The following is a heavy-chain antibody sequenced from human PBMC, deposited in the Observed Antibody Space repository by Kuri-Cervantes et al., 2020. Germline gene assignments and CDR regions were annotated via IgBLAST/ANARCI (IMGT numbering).Heavy chain of an antibody. J-gene: IGHJ4*02. D-gene: IGHD1-26*01. CDR1: GGSFSGYY. CDR2: INHSGST. Sequence: ESLKISCAVYGGSFSGYYWSWIRQPPGKGLEWIGEINHSGSTNYNPSLKSRVTLSVDTSKNQFSLKLSSVTAADTAVYYCARGVSGSSFDYWGQGTLVTVSS. CDR3: ARGVSGSSFDY. V-gene: IGHV4-34*01.